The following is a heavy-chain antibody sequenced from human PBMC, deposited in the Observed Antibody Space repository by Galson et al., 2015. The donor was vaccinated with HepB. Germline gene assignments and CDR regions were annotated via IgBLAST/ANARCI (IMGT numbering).Heavy chain of an antibody. J-gene: IGHJ6*02. D-gene: IGHD2-15*01. CDR1: GFTYSSYG. Sequence: SLRLSCAASGFTYSSYGMHWVRQAPGKGLEWVAVIPNDGSNKYYADSVKGRFTISRDNSKNTLYLQMNSLRAEDTAVYYCAKVPVYCSSGRCLNGMDVWGQGTTVTVSS. V-gene: IGHV3-30*18. CDR2: IPNDGSNK. CDR3: AKVPVYCSSGRCLNGMDV.